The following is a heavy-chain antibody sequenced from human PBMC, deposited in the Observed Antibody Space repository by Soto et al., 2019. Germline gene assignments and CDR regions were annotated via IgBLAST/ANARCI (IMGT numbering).Heavy chain of an antibody. CDR3: ARDGAVGPLDY. Sequence: SETLSLTCTVSGGSISSSSYYWGWNRQPPGKGLEWIGYIYYSGSTNYNPSLKSRVTISVDTSKNQFSLKLNSVTAADTAVYYCARDGAVGPLDYWGQGALVTVSS. D-gene: IGHD3-10*01. V-gene: IGHV4-61*01. J-gene: IGHJ4*02. CDR1: GGSISSSSYY. CDR2: IYYSGST.